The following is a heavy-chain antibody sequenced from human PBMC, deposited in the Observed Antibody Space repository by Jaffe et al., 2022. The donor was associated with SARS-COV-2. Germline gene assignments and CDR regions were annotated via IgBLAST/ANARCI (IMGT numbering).Heavy chain of an antibody. CDR1: GLSLSTSGVG. D-gene: IGHD4-4*01. J-gene: IGHJ5*02. CDR3: AHMAVILTHNWFDP. Sequence: QITLKESGPTVVKPTQTLTLTCTFSGLSLSTSGVGVGWFRQPPGKALEWLALIYWDDDKRYSPSLKSRLTITKDTSKNLVVLTMTNMDPVDTATYYCAHMAVILTHNWFDPWGQGTLVTVSS. V-gene: IGHV2-5*02. CDR2: IYWDDDK.